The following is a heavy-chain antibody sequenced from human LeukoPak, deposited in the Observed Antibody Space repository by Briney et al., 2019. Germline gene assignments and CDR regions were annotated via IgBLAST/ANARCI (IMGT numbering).Heavy chain of an antibody. D-gene: IGHD1-26*01. CDR3: ARPWGGSGSYIYDY. CDR1: GGSISSSSYY. J-gene: IGHJ4*02. CDR2: IYYSGST. Sequence: SETLSLTCTVSGGSISSSSYYWGWIRQPPGKGLECIGSIYYSGSTYYNPSLKSRVTISVDTSKNQFSLTLSSVTAADTAVYYCARPWGGSGSYIYDYWGQGTLVTVSS. V-gene: IGHV4-39*01.